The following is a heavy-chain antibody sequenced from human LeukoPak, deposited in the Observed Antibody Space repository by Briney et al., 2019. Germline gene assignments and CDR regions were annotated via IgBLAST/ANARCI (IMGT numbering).Heavy chain of an antibody. D-gene: IGHD3-22*01. J-gene: IGHJ4*02. CDR1: GFTFDDYA. CDR3: AKDYDSSGDQLGYFDY. Sequence: GGSLRLSCAASGFTFDDYAMHWVRQAPGKGLEWVSLISWDGGSTYCADSVKGRFTISRDNSKNSLYLQMNSLRAEDTALYYCAKDYDSSGDQLGYFDYWGQGTLVTVSS. V-gene: IGHV3-43D*03. CDR2: ISWDGGST.